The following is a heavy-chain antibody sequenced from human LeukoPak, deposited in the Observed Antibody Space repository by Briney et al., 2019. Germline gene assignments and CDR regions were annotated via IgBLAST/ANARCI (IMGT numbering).Heavy chain of an antibody. CDR2: IHYSGST. CDR1: GGSVSSGSYY. V-gene: IGHV4-61*01. Sequence: PSETLSLTCTVAGGSVSSGSYYWGRIRQPPGKGLEWIGNIHYSGSTNYNPSLKSRVTISIDTSKNQFSLKLSSVTAADTAVYYCARDWGLAVAPYGMDVWGQGTTVTVSS. CDR3: ARDWGLAVAPYGMDV. J-gene: IGHJ6*02. D-gene: IGHD6-19*01.